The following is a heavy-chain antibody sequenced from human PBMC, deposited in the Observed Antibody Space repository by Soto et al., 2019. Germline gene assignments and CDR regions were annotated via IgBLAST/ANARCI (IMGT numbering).Heavy chain of an antibody. V-gene: IGHV3-30*09. CDR2: ISSDGSDK. J-gene: IGHJ6*02. Sequence: LRLSCAASGFTFSSYAMHWVRQAPGKGLEWVAVISSDGSDKYYADSVKGRFAISRDNSKNTLYVQLNRMRAEDTALYYCARDRQYGAGFIDVWGQGTTVTVS. D-gene: IGHD3-10*01. CDR1: GFTFSSYA. CDR3: ARDRQYGAGFIDV.